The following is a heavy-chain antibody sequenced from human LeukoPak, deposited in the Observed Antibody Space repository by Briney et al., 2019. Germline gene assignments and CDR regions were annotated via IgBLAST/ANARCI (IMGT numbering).Heavy chain of an antibody. J-gene: IGHJ4*02. CDR2: IRSKAYGGTT. V-gene: IGHV3-49*03. CDR1: GFTFGDYA. Sequence: RSLGLSCTASGFTFGDYAMSWFRQAPGKGLEWVGFIRSKAYGGTTEYAASVEGRFTISRDDSKSIAYLQMNSLKTEDTAVYYCTRDEQQLEAFDYWGQGTLVTVSS. CDR3: TRDEQQLEAFDY. D-gene: IGHD6-13*01.